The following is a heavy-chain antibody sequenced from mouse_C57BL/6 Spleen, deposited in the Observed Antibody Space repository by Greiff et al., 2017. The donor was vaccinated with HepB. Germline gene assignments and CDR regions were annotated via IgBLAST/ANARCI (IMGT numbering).Heavy chain of an antibody. D-gene: IGHD6-1*01. CDR2: IDPSDSYT. J-gene: IGHJ3*01. Sequence: QVQLQQPGAELVKPGASVKLSCKASGYTFTSYWMQWVKQRPGQGLEWIGEIDPSDSYTNYNQKFKGKATLTVATSSSTAYMQLSSLTSEDSAVYYCARSPSPAWFAYWGQGTLVTVSA. V-gene: IGHV1-50*01. CDR3: ARSPSPAWFAY. CDR1: GYTFTSYW.